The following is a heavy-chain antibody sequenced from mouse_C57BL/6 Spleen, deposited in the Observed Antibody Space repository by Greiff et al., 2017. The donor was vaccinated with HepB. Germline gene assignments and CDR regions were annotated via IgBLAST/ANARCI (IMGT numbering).Heavy chain of an antibody. CDR3: ARRYDYAMDY. J-gene: IGHJ4*01. Sequence: VQLQQPGAELVRPGTSVKLSCKASGYTFTSYWMHWVKQRPGQGLEWIGVIDPSDSYTNYNQKFKGKATLTVDTSSSTAYMQLSSLTSEDSAVYYCARRYDYAMDYWGQGTSVTVSS. V-gene: IGHV1-59*01. CDR2: IDPSDSYT. D-gene: IGHD2-10*02. CDR1: GYTFTSYW.